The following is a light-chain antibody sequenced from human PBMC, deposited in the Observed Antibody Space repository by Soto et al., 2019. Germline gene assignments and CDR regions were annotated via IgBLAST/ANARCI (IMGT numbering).Light chain of an antibody. V-gene: IGKV1-33*01. Sequence: DIQMTQSASSLPASVGDTVTISCQASQDISKYLNWFQQKPGKAPKLLIYDVFNVETGVPSRFSGRGSGTDFTLSISNLQPEDFATSYCQQYDQLPITFGGGTKVDI. CDR3: QQYDQLPIT. CDR1: QDISKY. J-gene: IGKJ4*01. CDR2: DVF.